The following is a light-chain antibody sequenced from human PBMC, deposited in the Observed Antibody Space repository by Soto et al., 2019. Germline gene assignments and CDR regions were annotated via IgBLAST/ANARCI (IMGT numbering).Light chain of an antibody. V-gene: IGLV2-11*01. J-gene: IGLJ7*01. CDR1: SSDVGGYKS. CDR3: ATWDDSLNAAV. Sequence: QSALTQPRSVSGSPGQSVTISCTGTSSDVGGYKSVSCYQHHPGKAPKLLICDVTKRPSGVPDRFSGSKSGNTASLNISGLQSDDEAHYYCATWDDSLNAAVFGGGTQLTVL. CDR2: DVT.